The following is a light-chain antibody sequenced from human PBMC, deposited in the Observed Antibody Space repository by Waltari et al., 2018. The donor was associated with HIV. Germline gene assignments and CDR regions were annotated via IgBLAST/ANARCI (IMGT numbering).Light chain of an antibody. V-gene: IGLV2-14*03. Sequence: QSALTQPASVSGSPGQSITISCTGSTTDIGSYKYVSWYQRHPVKVPKRLIYDFAYRPSGVSKRFSASKSGNTTSVTISGLQAEDEADYYCSSYTSRNTILFGTGTKVTVL. CDR3: SSYTSRNTIL. J-gene: IGLJ1*01. CDR1: TTDIGSYKY. CDR2: DFA.